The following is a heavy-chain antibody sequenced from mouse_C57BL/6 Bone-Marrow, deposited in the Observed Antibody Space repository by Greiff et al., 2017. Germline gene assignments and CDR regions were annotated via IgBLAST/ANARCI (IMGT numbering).Heavy chain of an antibody. J-gene: IGHJ3*01. CDR3: TRDPSGPWFAY. CDR2: ISSGGDYI. CDR1: GFTFSSYA. Sequence: DVMLVESGEGLVKPGGSLKLSCAASGFTFSSYAMSWVRQTPEKRLEWVAYISSGGDYIYYADTVKGRFTISRDNARNTLYLQMSSLKSEDTAMYYCTRDPSGPWFAYWGQGTLVTVSA. V-gene: IGHV5-9-1*02. D-gene: IGHD3-2*02.